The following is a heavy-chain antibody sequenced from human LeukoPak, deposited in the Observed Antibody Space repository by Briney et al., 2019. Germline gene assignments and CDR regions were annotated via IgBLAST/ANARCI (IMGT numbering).Heavy chain of an antibody. J-gene: IGHJ4*02. V-gene: IGHV3-23*01. Sequence: PRGSLRLSCAASGFTFDDYGMSWVRQAPGRGLEWVATLSGSGAGTYYSDSVQGRFTISRDNSKRTLFLQMNSLRAEDTAFYYCAKAELGVDTFFDYWGQGTLVTVSS. CDR3: AKAELGVDTFFDY. CDR1: GFTFDDYG. CDR2: LSGSGAGT. D-gene: IGHD3-3*01.